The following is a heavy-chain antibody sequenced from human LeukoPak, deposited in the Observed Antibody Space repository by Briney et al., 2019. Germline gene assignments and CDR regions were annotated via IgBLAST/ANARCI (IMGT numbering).Heavy chain of an antibody. V-gene: IGHV1-18*01. CDR2: ISAYNGNT. D-gene: IGHD3-22*01. J-gene: IGHJ4*02. CDR1: GYTFTSYG. Sequence: ASVKVSCKASGYTFTSYGISWVRQAPGQGLEWMGWISAYNGNTNYAQKLQGRVAMTTDTSTSTAYMELRSLRSDDTAVYYCARGRCYYDSSGYPDNDYWGQGTLVTVSS. CDR3: ARGRCYYDSSGYPDNDY.